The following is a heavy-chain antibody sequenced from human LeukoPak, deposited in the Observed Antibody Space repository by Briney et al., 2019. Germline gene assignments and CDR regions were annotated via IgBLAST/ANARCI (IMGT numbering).Heavy chain of an antibody. CDR2: IYSGGST. CDR3: ARVKWSSAWSGY. CDR1: GFTVSSNY. Sequence: GGSLRPSCAASGFTVSSNYMSWVRQAPGKGLEWVSVIYSGGSTYYADSVKGRFTISRDNYKNTLYLQMNSLRAEDTAVYYCARVKWSSAWSGYWGQGVLVTVSS. V-gene: IGHV3-53*01. J-gene: IGHJ4*02. D-gene: IGHD6-19*01.